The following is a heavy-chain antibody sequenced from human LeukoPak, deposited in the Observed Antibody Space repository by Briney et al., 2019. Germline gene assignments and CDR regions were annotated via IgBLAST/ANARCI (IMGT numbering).Heavy chain of an antibody. Sequence: ASVKVSCKASGYTFTGYYMHWVRQAPGQGLEWMGWINPNSGGTNYAQKFQGRVTMTRDTSISTAYMELSRLRSDDTAVYYCARGNTQLWFGELLQALDYWGQGTLVTVSS. CDR3: ARGNTQLWFGELLQALDY. CDR2: INPNSGGT. V-gene: IGHV1-2*02. CDR1: GYTFTGYY. J-gene: IGHJ4*02. D-gene: IGHD3-10*01.